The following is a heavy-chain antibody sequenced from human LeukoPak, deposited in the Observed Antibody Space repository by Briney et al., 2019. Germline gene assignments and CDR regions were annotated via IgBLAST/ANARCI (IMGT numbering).Heavy chain of an antibody. J-gene: IGHJ4*02. CDR3: ARGYSGYEYFDY. CDR1: GFSVNSNF. CDR2: IYRGGNT. Sequence: PGGSLRLSCAAPGFSVNSNFMIWVRQAPGKGLEWVSVIYRGGNTYYADSVKGRFTISRDNSKNTLYLQMNSLRAEDTAVYYCARGYSGYEYFDYWGQGTLVTVSS. D-gene: IGHD5-12*01. V-gene: IGHV3-53*01.